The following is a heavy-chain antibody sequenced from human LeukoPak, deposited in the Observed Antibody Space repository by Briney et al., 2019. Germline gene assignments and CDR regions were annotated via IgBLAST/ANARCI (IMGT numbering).Heavy chain of an antibody. Sequence: GGSLRLSCAASGFTFSSYAMSWVRQAPGNGLEWVSAISGSGGSTYYADSVKGRFTISSDNSKNTLYLQMNSLRAEDTAVYYCAKDGSSSWFLAFDIWGQGTMVTVSS. D-gene: IGHD6-6*01. CDR3: AKDGSSSWFLAFDI. CDR1: GFTFSSYA. CDR2: ISGSGGST. V-gene: IGHV3-23*01. J-gene: IGHJ3*02.